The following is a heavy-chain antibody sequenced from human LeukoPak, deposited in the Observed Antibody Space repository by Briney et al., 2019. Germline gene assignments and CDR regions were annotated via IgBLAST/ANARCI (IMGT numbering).Heavy chain of an antibody. Sequence: GGSLRLSCAASGFTFSSYGMHWVRQAPGKGLEWVAVIWYDGSNKYYADSVKSRFTISRDNSKNTLYLQMNSLRAEDTAVYYCARDGYQLLSWFDPWGQGTLVTVSS. J-gene: IGHJ5*02. CDR1: GFTFSSYG. D-gene: IGHD2-2*01. V-gene: IGHV3-33*01. CDR3: ARDGYQLLSWFDP. CDR2: IWYDGSNK.